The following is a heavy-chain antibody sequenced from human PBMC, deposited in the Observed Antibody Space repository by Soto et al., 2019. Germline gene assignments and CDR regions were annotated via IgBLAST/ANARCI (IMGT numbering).Heavy chain of an antibody. D-gene: IGHD6-13*01. V-gene: IGHV5-51*01. CDR1: GYTCSNFW. CDR2: IYPGDHKH. Sequence: GASLKISCHSSGYTCSNFWIGGVPQVPGKGLEWMGFIYPGDHKHRYSPSFHGKVTISADRSINTAYLQWNSLEASDTAFYFCARSPRSSPYFDYWGQGALVTVSS. J-gene: IGHJ4*02. CDR3: ARSPRSSPYFDY.